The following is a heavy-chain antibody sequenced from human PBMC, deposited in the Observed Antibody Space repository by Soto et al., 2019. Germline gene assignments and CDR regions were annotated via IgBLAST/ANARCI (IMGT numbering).Heavy chain of an antibody. J-gene: IGHJ6*02. CDR3: ARDSGGMDV. V-gene: IGHV1-3*01. Sequence: ASVKVSCKTSGYTFTSYALHWVRQAPGQRLEWMGWINAGNGNTKYSQKFQGRVIITRDTSASTAYMELRSLRSEDTAVYYCARDSGGMDVWGQGTTVTVSS. CDR2: INAGNGNT. CDR1: GYTFTSYA.